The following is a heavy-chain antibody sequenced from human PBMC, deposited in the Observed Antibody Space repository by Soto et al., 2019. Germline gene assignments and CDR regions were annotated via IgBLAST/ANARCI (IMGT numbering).Heavy chain of an antibody. J-gene: IGHJ4*02. D-gene: IGHD3-9*01. V-gene: IGHV4-59*02. CDR3: ARPPGYISDWYYFDL. CDR2: VYYSGST. Sequence: PSETLSLTCTVTGDSVNSYYCIWMRQPPGKGLECMGYVYYSGSTNYNPSLKSRVTISVDTSKNQISLRLKSVTAADTAVYYCARPPGYISDWYYFDLWGQGTLVTVSS. CDR1: GDSVNSYY.